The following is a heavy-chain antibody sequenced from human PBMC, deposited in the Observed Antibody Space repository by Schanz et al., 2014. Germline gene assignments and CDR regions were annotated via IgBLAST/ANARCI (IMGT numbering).Heavy chain of an antibody. V-gene: IGHV1-18*01. J-gene: IGHJ3*01. CDR2: ISPYNGHT. Sequence: QVQLVQSGAEVKKPGDSVKVSCETSGYSFTKYGINWVRQAPGQGLEWMGWISPYNGHTEYGKKFQGRFTMTTDTSTTTAYLELRSVTSDDTAVFYCARGLHYDVETSCRSYDAFDFWRQGTKVTVAP. CDR1: GYSFTKYG. CDR3: ARGLHYDVETSCRSYDAFDF. D-gene: IGHD3-10*02.